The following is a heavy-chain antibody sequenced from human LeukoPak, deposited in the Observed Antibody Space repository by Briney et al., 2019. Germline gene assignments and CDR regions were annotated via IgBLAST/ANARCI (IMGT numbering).Heavy chain of an antibody. CDR1: GYSFTSYW. Sequence: GESLKISCKGSGYSFTSYWIGWVRQVPGKGLECRGIIYPGDSDTAYSPSFQGQVTVSADKSITTAYLQWSSLKASDTAMYYCARRGRYSYGSYFDYWGQGTLVTVSS. D-gene: IGHD5-18*01. CDR3: ARRGRYSYGSYFDY. CDR2: IYPGDSDT. V-gene: IGHV5-51*01. J-gene: IGHJ4*02.